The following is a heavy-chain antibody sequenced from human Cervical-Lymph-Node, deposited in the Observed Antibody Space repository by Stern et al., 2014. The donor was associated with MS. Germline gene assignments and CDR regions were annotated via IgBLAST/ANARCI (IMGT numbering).Heavy chain of an antibody. V-gene: IGHV3-11*01. D-gene: IGHD6-13*01. J-gene: IGHJ4*02. CDR1: GFSFNDYY. CDR3: ARVGSSSWNWYFDY. CDR2: ISNDGTTM. Sequence: VQLVESGGGLVKPGGSLRLSCAASGFSFNDYYMTWIRQAPGKGLEWLSFISNDGTTMYYADSLKGRFTISRDNAKNSLYLHMNNLRAEDTAVYYCARVGSSSWNWYFDYWGQGTLVTVSS.